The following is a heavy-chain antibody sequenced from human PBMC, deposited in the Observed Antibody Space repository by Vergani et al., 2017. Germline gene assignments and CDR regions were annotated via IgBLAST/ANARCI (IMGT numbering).Heavy chain of an antibody. J-gene: IGHJ4*02. V-gene: IGHV3-49*03. CDR3: SRGRGYSFCDSYY. CDR1: GFSFGDYA. CDR2: IRNKAYGWIT. D-gene: IGHD5-18*01. Sequence: EVQLVESGGGLVPPGRSLRLSCAASGFSFGDYAMTWLRQAPGKGLEWVAFIRNKAYGWITEYAAAVKGRFTISRDDSTRLAYLQLSGLKTEDTAVYFCSRGRGYSFCDSYYRGQGTLVTVSS.